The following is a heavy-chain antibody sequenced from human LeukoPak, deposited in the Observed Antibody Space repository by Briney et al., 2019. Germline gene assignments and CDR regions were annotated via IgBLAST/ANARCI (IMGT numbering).Heavy chain of an antibody. CDR1: GFTLSTYG. CDR3: ARAFYDRSEYPFYFDC. V-gene: IGHV3-33*01. J-gene: IGHJ4*02. Sequence: GGSLRLSCAASGFTLSTYGMTWVRQAPGKGREWVAVIWSVGSNTYYADSVKGRFTISRDNSKKPLYLHMNSLRAKDTAVYYWARAFYDRSEYPFYFDCWGQGTLVTVCS. CDR2: IWSVGSNT. D-gene: IGHD2/OR15-2a*01.